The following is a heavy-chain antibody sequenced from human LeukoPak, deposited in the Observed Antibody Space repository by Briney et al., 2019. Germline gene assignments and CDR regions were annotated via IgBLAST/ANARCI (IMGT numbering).Heavy chain of an antibody. J-gene: IGHJ4*02. Sequence: GASVKVSCKASGGTFSGYGFSWVRKPPGQGLEWMGRIIPIIGRVNYAQNLQARVTITADRSTTTVYLELSNLRSDDTAVYYCARGRAGRNFDTTGYYPLDSWGQGTRVTVSS. CDR3: ARGRAGRNFDTTGYYPLDS. V-gene: IGHV1-69*04. CDR1: GGTFSGYG. D-gene: IGHD3-22*01. CDR2: IIPIIGRV.